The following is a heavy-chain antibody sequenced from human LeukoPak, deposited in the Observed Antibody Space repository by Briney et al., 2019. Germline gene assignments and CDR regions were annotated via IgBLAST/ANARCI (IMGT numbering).Heavy chain of an antibody. V-gene: IGHV1-18*01. J-gene: IGHJ6*02. CDR2: ISHYNGNT. CDR3: VRDKEYTMDV. Sequence: ASVKVSCKASGYTFSSYGVSWVRQAPGQGLEWMGWISHYNGNTNYAQNFQGRVTMATDTSTSTAYMELRSLRSDDTAVYYCVRDKEYTMDVWGQGTTVTVS. CDR1: GYTFSSYG. D-gene: IGHD1-1*01.